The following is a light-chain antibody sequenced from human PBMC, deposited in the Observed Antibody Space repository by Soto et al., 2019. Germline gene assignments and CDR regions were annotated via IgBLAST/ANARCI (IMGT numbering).Light chain of an antibody. J-gene: IGLJ3*02. CDR2: SNS. V-gene: IGLV1-44*01. CDR1: SSNIGTYT. Sequence: QSVLTQPPSASGTPGQRFTISCSGSSSNIGTYTVNWYQQLPGTAPRLLIYSNSQRPSGVPDRFSGSKSGTSASLVISGLRSDDEADYSCAAWDDSLKGPVFGGGTKLTVL. CDR3: AAWDDSLKGPV.